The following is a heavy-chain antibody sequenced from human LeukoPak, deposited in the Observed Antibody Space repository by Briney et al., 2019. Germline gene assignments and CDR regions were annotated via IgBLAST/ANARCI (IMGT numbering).Heavy chain of an antibody. V-gene: IGHV3-7*01. D-gene: IGHD3-10*01. CDR3: ARGSNYYGSGSYFSRFDP. CDR1: GFTFSSYE. Sequence: PGGSLRLSCAASGFTFSSYEMNWVRQAPGKGLEWVAHIKQDGSEKYYVDSVKGRFTISRDNAKNSLYLQMNSLRAEDTAVYYCARGSNYYGSGSYFSRFDPWGQGTLVTVSS. J-gene: IGHJ5*02. CDR2: IKQDGSEK.